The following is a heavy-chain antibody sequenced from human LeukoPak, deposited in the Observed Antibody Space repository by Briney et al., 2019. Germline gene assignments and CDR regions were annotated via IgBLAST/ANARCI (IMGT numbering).Heavy chain of an antibody. CDR3: ARAVRGVIIHYYYGMDV. J-gene: IGHJ6*02. V-gene: IGHV4-30-2*01. Sequence: PSETLSLTCAVSGGSISSGGYSWSWIRQPPGKGLEWIGYIYHSGSTYYNPSLKSRVTILVDTSKNQFSLKLSSVTAADTAVYYCARAVRGVIIHYYYGMDVWGQGTTVTVSS. CDR1: GGSISSGGYS. CDR2: IYHSGST. D-gene: IGHD3-10*01.